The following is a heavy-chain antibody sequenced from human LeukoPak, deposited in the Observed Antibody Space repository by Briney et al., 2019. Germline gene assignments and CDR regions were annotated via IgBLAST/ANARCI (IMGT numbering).Heavy chain of an antibody. J-gene: IGHJ4*02. V-gene: IGHV4-34*01. CDR2: IYYRGTT. Sequence: SETLSLTCAVYGESFSGYFWSWIRQPPGKGLEWIGTIYYRGTTYYNPSLKSRVTVSVDTSKNQFSLRLNSVTAADMAVYYCARDFSGFCSGDCRPYYFDYWGQGTLVTVSS. CDR3: ARDFSGFCSGDCRPYYFDY. CDR1: GESFSGYF. D-gene: IGHD2-15*01.